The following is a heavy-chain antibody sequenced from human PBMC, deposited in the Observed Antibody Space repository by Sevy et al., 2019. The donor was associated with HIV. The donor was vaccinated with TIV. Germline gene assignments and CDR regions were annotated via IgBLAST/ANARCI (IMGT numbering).Heavy chain of an antibody. D-gene: IGHD6-13*01. Sequence: GGSLRLSCAASGFTFNNYAMSWVRQAPGKGLEGKGLEWVSTISGGGGGTNYADSVRGRFTISRDNSKNTLYLQVNSLRVEATAVYYGAKHYIHDIADGWYFDLWGRGTLVTVSS. CDR2: ISGGGGGT. V-gene: IGHV3-23*01. CDR1: GFTFNNYA. J-gene: IGHJ2*01. CDR3: AKHYIHDIADGWYFDL.